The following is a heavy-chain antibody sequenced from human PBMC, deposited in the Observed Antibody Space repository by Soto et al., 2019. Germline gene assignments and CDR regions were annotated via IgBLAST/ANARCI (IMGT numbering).Heavy chain of an antibody. CDR3: ARGGYSYGYYYYYGMDV. J-gene: IGHJ6*02. Sequence: SETLSLTCAVYGGSFSGYYWSWIRQPPGKGLEWIGEINHSGSTNYNPSLKSRVTISVDTSKNQFSLKLSSVTAADTAVYYCARGGYSYGYYYYYGMDVWGQGTTVTVSS. V-gene: IGHV4-34*01. CDR2: INHSGST. D-gene: IGHD5-18*01. CDR1: GGSFSGYY.